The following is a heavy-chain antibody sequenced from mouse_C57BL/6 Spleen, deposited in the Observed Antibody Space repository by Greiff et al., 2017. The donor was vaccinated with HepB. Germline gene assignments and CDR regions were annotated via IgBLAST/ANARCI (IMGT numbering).Heavy chain of an antibody. V-gene: IGHV1-19*01. CDR1: GYTFTDYY. CDR3: ATYGSSPFDY. CDR2: INPYNGGT. Sequence: EVQLQQSGPVLVKPGASVKMSCKASGYTFTDYYMNWVKQSHGKSLEWIGVINPYNGGTSYNQKFKGKATLTVDKSSSTAYMELNSLTSEDSAVYYCATYGSSPFDYWGQCTTLTVSS. D-gene: IGHD1-1*01. J-gene: IGHJ2*01.